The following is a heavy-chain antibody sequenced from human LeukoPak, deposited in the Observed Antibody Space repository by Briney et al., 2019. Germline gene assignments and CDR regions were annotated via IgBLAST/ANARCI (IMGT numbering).Heavy chain of an antibody. J-gene: IGHJ4*02. CDR2: INWNGGST. CDR3: ARGYYYDNSGLFDY. Sequence: GGSLRLSCAASGLTFDEYGMSWVRQPPGKGLEWVSGINWNGGSTTYADSVKGRFTIYRDNAKTSLYLQMNSLSAEDTALYYCARGYYYDNSGLFDYWGQGTLVTVSS. V-gene: IGHV3-20*04. D-gene: IGHD3-22*01. CDR1: GLTFDEYG.